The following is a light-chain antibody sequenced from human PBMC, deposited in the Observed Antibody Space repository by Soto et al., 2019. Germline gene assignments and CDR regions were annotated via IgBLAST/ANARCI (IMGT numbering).Light chain of an antibody. Sequence: ELIRTESPTNLSIYTWAGATLSCWASQPVSDKLAWYQQKPGQAPRLLIYGASARALGIPARFSGSGSGTEFSFTVTSLQSEDFAVYYCQQYDQWPITFGQRTRLEI. CDR1: QPVSDK. V-gene: IGKV3-15*01. CDR2: GAS. J-gene: IGKJ5*01. CDR3: QQYDQWPIT.